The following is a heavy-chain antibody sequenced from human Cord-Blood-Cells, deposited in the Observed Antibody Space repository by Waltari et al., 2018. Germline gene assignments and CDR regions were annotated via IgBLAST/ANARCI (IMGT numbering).Heavy chain of an antibody. CDR1: GFTFSDYY. D-gene: IGHD3-9*01. CDR2: ISSSSSYT. CDR3: ARDGYFDAVDY. V-gene: IGHV3-11*05. Sequence: QVQLVESGGGLVKPGGSLRLSCAASGFTFSDYYMSWIRQAPGKGLEWVSYISSSSSYTNYADSVKGRFTISRDNAKNSLYLQMNSLRAEDSAVYYCARDGYFDAVDYWGQGTLVTVSS. J-gene: IGHJ4*02.